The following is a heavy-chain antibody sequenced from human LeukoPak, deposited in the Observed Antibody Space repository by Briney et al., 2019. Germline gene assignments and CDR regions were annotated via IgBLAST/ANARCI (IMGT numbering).Heavy chain of an antibody. V-gene: IGHV1-69*13. J-gene: IGHJ4*02. D-gene: IGHD6-13*01. CDR3: AREVWDKSAAGTVY. CDR2: IIPIFGTT. Sequence: GASVKVSRKASGGTFSSYAFIWVRQAPGQGLEWMGGIIPIFGTTNYAQKFQGRVTITADESTSTVYMELNSLRSEDTAVYYCAREVWDKSAAGTVYWGQGTLVTVSS. CDR1: GGTFSSYA.